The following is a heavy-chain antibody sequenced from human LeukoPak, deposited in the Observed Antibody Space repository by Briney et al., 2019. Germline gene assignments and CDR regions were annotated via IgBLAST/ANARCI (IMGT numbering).Heavy chain of an antibody. CDR3: ARGSGWWEPFDY. CDR2: INPNSGGT. D-gene: IGHD1-26*01. V-gene: IGHV1-2*04. J-gene: IGHJ4*02. Sequence: ASVKVSCKASGYTFTSYGISWVRQAPGQGLEWMGWINPNSGGTNYAQKFQGWVTMTRDTSISTAYMELSRLRSDDTAVYYCARGSGWWEPFDYWGQGTLVTVSS. CDR1: GYTFTSYG.